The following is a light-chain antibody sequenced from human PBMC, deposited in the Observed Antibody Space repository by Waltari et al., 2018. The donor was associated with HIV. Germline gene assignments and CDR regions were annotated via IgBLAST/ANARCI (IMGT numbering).Light chain of an antibody. CDR1: SSNIGTNT. J-gene: IGLJ1*01. V-gene: IGLV1-44*01. CDR3: AAWDDSLNGNV. CDR2: TNN. Sequence: QSVLTQPPSASGTPGQRVTISCSGSSSNIGTNTVNWYQQLPGTAPKLLIYTNNQRPSGCPDRFSGSKSGTSASLAISGLQSEEEADYYCAAWDDSLNGNVFGPGTKVTVL.